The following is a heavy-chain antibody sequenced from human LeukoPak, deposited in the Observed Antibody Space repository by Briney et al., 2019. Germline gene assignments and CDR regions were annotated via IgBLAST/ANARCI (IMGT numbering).Heavy chain of an antibody. CDR2: IKQDGSEK. CDR3: ARIAVAGTGFGDY. Sequence: GGSLRLSCAASGFTFSNYWMSWVRQAPGKGLEWVANIKQDGSEKYYVDSVKGRFTISRDNAKNSLYLQMNSLRAEDTAVYYCARIAVAGTGFGDYWGQGTLVTVSS. V-gene: IGHV3-7*01. D-gene: IGHD6-19*01. J-gene: IGHJ4*02. CDR1: GFTFSNYW.